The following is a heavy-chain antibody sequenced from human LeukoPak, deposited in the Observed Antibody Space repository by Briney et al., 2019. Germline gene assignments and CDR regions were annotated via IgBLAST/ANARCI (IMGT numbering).Heavy chain of an antibody. J-gene: IGHJ4*02. V-gene: IGHV5-51*01. CDR1: GYRFTSYW. CDR2: IYPGDSDT. D-gene: IGHD5-18*01. CDR3: ARRGTAMDFDY. Sequence: GESLQISCKGSGYRFTSYWIAWVRQMPGKGLEWVGIIYPGDSDTRYSPSFQGQVTISADKSISTAYLQWSSLKASDTAMYYCARRGTAMDFDYWGQGTLVTVSS.